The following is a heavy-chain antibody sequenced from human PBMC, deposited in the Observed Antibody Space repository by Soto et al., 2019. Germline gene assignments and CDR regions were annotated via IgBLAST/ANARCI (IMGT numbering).Heavy chain of an antibody. D-gene: IGHD6-13*01. J-gene: IGHJ6*02. CDR1: SDSISNYY. Sequence: PSETLSLTCTVSSDSISNYYCSWFRQPPGKGLEWIGYMHYNGYTSYNPSLRSRVTISVDTSKNQFSLKLTSVTVADTALYYCARHGTRYTSTWYGYYYGMDVWGQGTTVTVSS. V-gene: IGHV4-59*08. CDR3: ARHGTRYTSTWYGYYYGMDV. CDR2: MHYNGYT.